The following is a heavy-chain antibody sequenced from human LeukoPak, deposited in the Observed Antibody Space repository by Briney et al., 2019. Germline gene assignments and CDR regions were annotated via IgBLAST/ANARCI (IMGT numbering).Heavy chain of an antibody. CDR1: GYTFTGYY. CDR3: ARGPVLRFLEWLLRDFDY. CDR2: INPNSGGT. Sequence: ASVKVSCKASGYTFTGYYMHWVRQAPGQGLEWMGWINPNSGGTNYAQKFQGGVTMTRDTSISTAYMELSRLRSDDTAVYYCARGPVLRFLEWLLRDFDYWGQGTLVTVSS. J-gene: IGHJ4*02. D-gene: IGHD3-3*01. V-gene: IGHV1-2*02.